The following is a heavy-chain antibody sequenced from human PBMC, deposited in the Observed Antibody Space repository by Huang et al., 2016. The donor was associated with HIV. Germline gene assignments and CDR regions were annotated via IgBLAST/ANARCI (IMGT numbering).Heavy chain of an antibody. CDR2: IAYDGQTK. J-gene: IGHJ4*02. CDR3: AKGGSAAAVLDF. Sequence: QVQLVESGGGVVQPGRSLSISCAASGFTFSLYGMHWVRQAPGKGLEWVAVIAYDGQTKYYEDSVKGRFTISRENSKTTLYLQMNRLRVEDTALYYCAKGGSAAAVLDFWGQGTLVTVSS. CDR1: GFTFSLYG. V-gene: IGHV3-30*18. D-gene: IGHD6-13*01.